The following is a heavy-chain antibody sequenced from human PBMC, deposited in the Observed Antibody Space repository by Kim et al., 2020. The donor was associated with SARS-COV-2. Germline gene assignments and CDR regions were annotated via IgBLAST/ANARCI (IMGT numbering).Heavy chain of an antibody. V-gene: IGHV5-51*01. J-gene: IGHJ4*02. CDR1: GYTFTNYW. Sequence: GESLKISCKTSGYTFTNYWIGWVRQMPGKGLEFMGIIYPGDSETRYSPSFQGQVTISVDKSIGTAYLQWSSLKASDTAMYYCARRAVDRATIVPFDSWGQGTVVTVSA. CDR3: ARRAVDRATIVPFDS. CDR2: IYPGDSET. D-gene: IGHD5-12*01.